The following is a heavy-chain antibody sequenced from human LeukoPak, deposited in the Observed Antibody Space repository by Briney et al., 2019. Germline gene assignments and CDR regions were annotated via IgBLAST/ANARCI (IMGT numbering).Heavy chain of an antibody. CDR2: INTKSKAI. CDR3: VRDQDWAFDY. D-gene: IGHD3-9*01. CDR1: GFTFSSYT. J-gene: IGHJ4*02. V-gene: IGHV3-48*01. Sequence: QPGGSLRLSCAASGFTFSSYTMNWIRQAPGKGLEWISFINTKSKAIYYADSVKGRFTISRDNAGNLLHLQMNSLRAEDTALYFCVRDQDWAFDYWGQGTLVTVSS.